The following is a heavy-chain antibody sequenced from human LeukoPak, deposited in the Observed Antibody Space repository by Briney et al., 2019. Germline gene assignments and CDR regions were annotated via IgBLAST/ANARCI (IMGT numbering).Heavy chain of an antibody. V-gene: IGHV4-59*01. D-gene: IGHD5-18*01. Sequence: SETLSLTCTVSGGSISSYYWNWIRQPPGKGLEWIGYIYYSGSTNYNPSLKSRVTISVDTSKNQFSLKLSSVTAADTAVYYCARGYSYGYFAFDIWGQGAMVSVSS. CDR3: ARGYSYGYFAFDI. CDR2: IYYSGST. J-gene: IGHJ3*02. CDR1: GGSISSYY.